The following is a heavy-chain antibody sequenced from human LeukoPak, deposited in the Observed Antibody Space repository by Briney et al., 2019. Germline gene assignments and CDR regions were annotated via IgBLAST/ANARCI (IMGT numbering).Heavy chain of an antibody. V-gene: IGHV3-23*01. CDR2: ISPSGDST. CDR3: ARRDYYYDSSGYYYPFLDY. J-gene: IGHJ4*02. CDR1: GFTFTNYD. Sequence: GGSLRLSCAASGFTFTNYDMTWVRQAPGKGLEWVSTISPSGDSTYYADSVKGRFTISRDNSKNTLCLQMSSLRAEDTAVYYCARRDYYYDSSGYYYPFLDYWGQGTLVTVSS. D-gene: IGHD3-22*01.